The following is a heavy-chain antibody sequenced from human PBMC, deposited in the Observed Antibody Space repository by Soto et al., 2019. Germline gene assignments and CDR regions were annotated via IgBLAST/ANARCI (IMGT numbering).Heavy chain of an antibody. CDR3: ARDLDGLHDDTSGPFPRPG. D-gene: IGHD3-22*01. CDR2: IHSSGSI. J-gene: IGHJ1*01. V-gene: IGHV4-30-4*01. Sequence: SETLSLTCTVSGGSISSDDYYWSWIRQAPGRGLEWIGYIHSSGSIYYNPSLKSQATMSIDTAGNQFSLKVSSVTVADTAVYYCARDLDGLHDDTSGPFPRPGWGQGTLVTVSS. CDR1: GGSISSDDYY.